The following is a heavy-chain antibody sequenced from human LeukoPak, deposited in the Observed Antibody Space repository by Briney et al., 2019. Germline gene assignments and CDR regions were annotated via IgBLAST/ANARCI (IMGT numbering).Heavy chain of an antibody. Sequence: PGGSLRLSCAASGFTFSNPWLNWVRQAPGKGLEWVGHIKSKTDGGTTDYAAPVKGRFTISRDDSKNTLFLQMNSLKTEDTAVYYCTLPWGSGSYYDYWGQGTLVTVSS. CDR1: GFTFSNPW. CDR3: TLPWGSGSYYDY. V-gene: IGHV3-15*01. D-gene: IGHD3-10*01. J-gene: IGHJ4*02. CDR2: IKSKTDGGTT.